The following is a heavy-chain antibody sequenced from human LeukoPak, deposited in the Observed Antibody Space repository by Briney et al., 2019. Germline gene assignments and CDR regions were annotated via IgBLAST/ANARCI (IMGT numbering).Heavy chain of an antibody. CDR2: ISSSSSTI. CDR1: GFTFSSYS. J-gene: IGHJ5*02. V-gene: IGHV3-48*01. D-gene: IGHD1-7*01. CDR3: GRANWNYVNWFDP. Sequence: GGSLRLSCAASGFTFSSYSMNWVRQAPGKGLEWVSYISSSSSTIYYADSVKGRFTISRDNSKNSLYLQMNSLRADDTAVYYCGRANWNYVNWFDPWGQGTLVTVSS.